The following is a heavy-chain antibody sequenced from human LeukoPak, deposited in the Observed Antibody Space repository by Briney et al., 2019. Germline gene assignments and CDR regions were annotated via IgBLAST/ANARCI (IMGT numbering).Heavy chain of an antibody. Sequence: GGSLRLSCAASGFTVSSNYMSWVRQAPGKGLEWVSSISSSSSYIYYADSVKGRFTISRDNAKNSLYLQMNSLRAEDTAVYYCASSPVYSSAPTRFDYWGQGTLVTVSS. CDR3: ASSPVYSSAPTRFDY. V-gene: IGHV3-21*01. D-gene: IGHD6-19*01. CDR2: ISSSSSYI. CDR1: GFTVSSNY. J-gene: IGHJ4*02.